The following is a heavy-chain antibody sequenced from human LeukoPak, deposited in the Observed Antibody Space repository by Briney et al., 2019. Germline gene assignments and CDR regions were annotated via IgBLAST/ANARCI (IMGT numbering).Heavy chain of an antibody. V-gene: IGHV1-2*02. D-gene: IGHD3-3*01. CDR3: ARGQTYYDFWSGYYNHYYMDV. J-gene: IGHJ6*03. CDR1: GGTFSSYA. Sequence: ASVKVSCKASGGTFSSYAISWVRQAPGQGLEWMGGIIPNSGGTNYAQKFQGRVTMTRDTSISTAYMELSRLRSDDTAVYYCARGQTYYDFWSGYYNHYYMDVWGKGTTVTVSS. CDR2: IIPNSGGT.